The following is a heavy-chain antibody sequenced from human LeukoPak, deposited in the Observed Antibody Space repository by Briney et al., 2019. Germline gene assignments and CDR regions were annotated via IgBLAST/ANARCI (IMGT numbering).Heavy chain of an antibody. J-gene: IGHJ4*02. CDR2: INPTGGST. D-gene: IGHD6-19*01. V-gene: IGHV1-46*01. CDR3: ARGHSSGWRISTRPLDY. Sequence: ASVKVSCKASGYTFTSYYMHWVRQAPGQGLEWMGLINPTGGSTGYAQKFQGRVTMTRDASTSTVYMELRSLRSEDTAVYYCARGHSSGWRISTRPLDYWGQGTLVTVSS. CDR1: GYTFTSYY.